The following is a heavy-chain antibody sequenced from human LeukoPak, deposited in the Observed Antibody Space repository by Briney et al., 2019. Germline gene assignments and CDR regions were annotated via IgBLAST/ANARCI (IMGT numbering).Heavy chain of an antibody. D-gene: IGHD3-10*01. CDR2: IYHSGST. CDR3: ARDPSGVGELDY. Sequence: SETESLTCTVSGYSISSGYYWGRIRQPPGKGLEGIGSIYHSGSTYYNPSLKSRVTISVDTSKNQFSLKLSSVTAADTAVYYWARDPSGVGELDYRGQGNLVTVSS. V-gene: IGHV4-38-2*02. CDR1: GYSISSGYY. J-gene: IGHJ4*02.